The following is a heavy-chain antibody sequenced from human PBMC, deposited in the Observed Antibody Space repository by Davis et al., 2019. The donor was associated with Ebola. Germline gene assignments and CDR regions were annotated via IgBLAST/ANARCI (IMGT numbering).Heavy chain of an antibody. J-gene: IGHJ6*02. CDR1: GFTFSDYY. CDR3: AKSYGDYYYYYGMDV. D-gene: IGHD4-17*01. CDR2: ISSSGSTI. Sequence: GESLKISCAASGFTFSDYYMSWIRQAPGKGLEWVSYISSSGSTIYYAASVKGRFTISRDNSKNTLYLQTNSLRAEDTAVYYCAKSYGDYYYYYGMDVWGQGTTVTVSS. V-gene: IGHV3-11*01.